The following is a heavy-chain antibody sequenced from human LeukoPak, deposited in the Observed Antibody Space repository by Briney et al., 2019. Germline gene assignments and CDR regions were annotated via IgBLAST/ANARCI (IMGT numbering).Heavy chain of an antibody. D-gene: IGHD5-18*01. CDR3: ARLPTGYPNWFDT. J-gene: IGHJ5*02. Sequence: SETLSLTCAVSGGSISSISSNNWAWIRQPPGKGLELIAAIHYTGSTYYNPSFMSRVTISVDTSKNQFSLKLNSLTATDTAVYYCARLPTGYPNWFDTWGQGILVTDSS. V-gene: IGHV4-39*01. CDR2: IHYTGST. CDR1: GGSISSISSNN.